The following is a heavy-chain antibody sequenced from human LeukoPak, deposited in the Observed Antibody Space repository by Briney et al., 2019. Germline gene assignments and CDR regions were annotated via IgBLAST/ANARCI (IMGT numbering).Heavy chain of an antibody. V-gene: IGHV4-59*08. CDR3: ARQYLNRDSSGYYYYYGMDV. CDR1: GGSFSGYY. CDR2: IYYSGST. J-gene: IGHJ6*02. Sequence: PSETLSLTCAVYGGSFSGYYWSWIRQPPGKGLEWIGYIYYSGSTNYNPSLKSRVTISVDTSKNQFSLKLSSVTAADTAVYYCARQYLNRDSSGYYYYYGMDVWGQGTTVTVSS. D-gene: IGHD3-22*01.